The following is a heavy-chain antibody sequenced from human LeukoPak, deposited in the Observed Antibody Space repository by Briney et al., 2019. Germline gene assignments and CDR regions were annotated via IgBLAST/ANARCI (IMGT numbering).Heavy chain of an antibody. V-gene: IGHV3-23*01. CDR2: ISGSGGST. D-gene: IGHD7-27*01. Sequence: GGSLTLSCAASGFTFSSYAMSWVRQAPGKGLEWVSAISGSGGSTYYADSVKGRFTISRDNSKNTLYLQMNSLRAEDTAVYYGAKSPSNWDPSYFDYWGQGTLVTVSS. J-gene: IGHJ4*02. CDR3: AKSPSNWDPSYFDY. CDR1: GFTFSSYA.